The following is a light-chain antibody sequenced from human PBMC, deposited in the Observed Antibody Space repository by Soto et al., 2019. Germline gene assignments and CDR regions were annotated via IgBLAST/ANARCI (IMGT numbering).Light chain of an antibody. V-gene: IGKV1-5*01. Sequence: DIQMTQSTSTLSASVGDRVTITCRASQSISTWLAWYQQKPGKAPKLLIYDASSLESGVPSRFSGSGSGTEFTLTISSLQPEDFASYYCQQYNSYSTVGQVTKVDIK. CDR1: QSISTW. CDR3: QQYNSYST. J-gene: IGKJ1*01. CDR2: DAS.